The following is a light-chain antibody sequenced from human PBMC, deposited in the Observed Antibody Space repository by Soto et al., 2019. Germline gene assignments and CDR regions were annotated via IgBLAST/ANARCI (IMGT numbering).Light chain of an antibody. J-gene: IGKJ5*01. CDR3: QQYGSSPIT. CDR1: QSVNNN. CDR2: DTS. Sequence: ESVLTQSPALLSLSFGGRVTLSCRASQSVNNNLAWYQQQPGQAPRLLIYDTSSRATGVPARVSGSGSGTEFTLTISSLQSEDFAVYYCQQYGSSPITFGQGTRLEIK. V-gene: IGKV3-15*01.